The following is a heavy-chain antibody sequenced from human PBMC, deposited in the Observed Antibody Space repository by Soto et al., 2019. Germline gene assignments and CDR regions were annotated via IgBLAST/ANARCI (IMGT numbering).Heavy chain of an antibody. Sequence: TSETLSLTCTVSGGSISSSSYYWGWIRQPPGKGLEWIGSIYYSGSTYYNPSLKSRVTISVDTSKNQFSLKLSSVTAADTAVYYCARQSHNWNFIAKKNWFDPCGQGTLVTVSS. D-gene: IGHD1-7*01. J-gene: IGHJ5*02. V-gene: IGHV4-39*01. CDR2: IYYSGST. CDR3: ARQSHNWNFIAKKNWFDP. CDR1: GGSISSSSYY.